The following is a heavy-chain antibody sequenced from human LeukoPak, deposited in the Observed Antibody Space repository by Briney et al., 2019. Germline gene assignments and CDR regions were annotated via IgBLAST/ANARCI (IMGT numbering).Heavy chain of an antibody. J-gene: IGHJ4*02. D-gene: IGHD3-3*01. V-gene: IGHV4-39*01. CDR3: ARRAFMEPRFDY. CDR2: IYYSGST. Sequence: ASETPSLTCTVSGGSISSSSYYWGWIRQPPGKGLEWIGSIYYSGSTYYNPSLKSRVTISVDTSKNQFSLKLSSVTAADTAVYYCARRAFMEPRFDYWGQGTLVTVSS. CDR1: GGSISSSSYY.